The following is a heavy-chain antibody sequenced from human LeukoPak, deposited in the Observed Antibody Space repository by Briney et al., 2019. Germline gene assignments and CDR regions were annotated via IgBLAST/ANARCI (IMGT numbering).Heavy chain of an antibody. CDR1: GYTFTGYY. J-gene: IGHJ6*02. V-gene: IGHV1-2*06. CDR2: INPNSGGT. Sequence: ASVKVSCKASGYTFTGYYMHWVRQAPGQGLEWMGRINPNSGGTNYAQKFQGRVTMTRDASISTAYMELSRLRSDDTAVYYCARIPIVVVPAAIKGAYRGSAYYYYYGMDVWGQGTTVTVSS. D-gene: IGHD2-2*02. CDR3: ARIPIVVVPAAIKGAYRGSAYYYYYGMDV.